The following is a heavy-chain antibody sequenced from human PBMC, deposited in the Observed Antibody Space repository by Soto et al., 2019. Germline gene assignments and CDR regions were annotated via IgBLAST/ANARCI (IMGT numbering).Heavy chain of an antibody. V-gene: IGHV3-30-3*01. J-gene: IGHJ3*02. CDR3: AKDKWLLPRGDFDI. Sequence: QVQLVESGGGVVQPGRSLRLSCAASGFTFSSYAMHWVRQAPGKGLEWVAVISYDGSNKYYADSVKGRFTISRDNSKNTLYLQMNSLRAEDTAVYYCAKDKWLLPRGDFDIWGQGTMVTVSS. CDR1: GFTFSSYA. CDR2: ISYDGSNK. D-gene: IGHD3-22*01.